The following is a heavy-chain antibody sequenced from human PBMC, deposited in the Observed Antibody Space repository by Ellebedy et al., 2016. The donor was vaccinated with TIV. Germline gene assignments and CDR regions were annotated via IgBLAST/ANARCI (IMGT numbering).Heavy chain of an antibody. J-gene: IGHJ4*02. CDR2: IRYDESDK. CDR1: GLTFSSFG. V-gene: IGHV3-30*02. D-gene: IGHD1-26*01. CDR3: AKDRGGSYYYYFDY. Sequence: PGGSLRLSCVASGLTFSSFGMHWVRQAPGKGLEWVAFIRYDESDKPYADSVKGRFTIPRDASKSTLYLQMNSLGIEDTAVYYCAKDRGGSYYYYFDYWGQGTLVTISS.